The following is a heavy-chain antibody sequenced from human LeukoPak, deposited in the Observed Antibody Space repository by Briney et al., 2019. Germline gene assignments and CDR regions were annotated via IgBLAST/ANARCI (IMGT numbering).Heavy chain of an antibody. CDR3: ASAVNYYGSGSYWGFGAFDI. V-gene: IGHV1-18*01. CDR2: ISAYNGNT. J-gene: IGHJ3*02. CDR1: GYTFTSYG. Sequence: ASVKVSCKAYGYTFTSYGISWVRQAPGQGLEWMGWISAYNGNTNYAQKLQGRVTMTTDTSTSTAYMELRGLRSDDTAVYYCASAVNYYGSGSYWGFGAFDIWGQGTMVTVSS. D-gene: IGHD3-10*01.